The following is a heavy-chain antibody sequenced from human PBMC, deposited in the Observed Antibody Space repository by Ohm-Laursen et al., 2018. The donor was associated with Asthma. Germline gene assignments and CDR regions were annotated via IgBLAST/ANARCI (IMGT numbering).Heavy chain of an antibody. CDR1: GFTFSGYV. Sequence: GSLRLSCTASGFTFSGYVMSWVHQAPGKGLEWVSGIGGSGYTTYYADSVKGRFTISRDNSKNTLYLQMNSLRAEDTAVYYCANRYSGTQLVYWGQGTLVTVSS. CDR2: IGGSGYTT. D-gene: IGHD1-26*01. CDR3: ANRYSGTQLVY. V-gene: IGHV3-23*01. J-gene: IGHJ4*02.